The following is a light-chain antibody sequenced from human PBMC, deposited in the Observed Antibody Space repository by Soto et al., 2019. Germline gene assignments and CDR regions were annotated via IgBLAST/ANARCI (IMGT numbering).Light chain of an antibody. CDR3: QQYYNWPA. Sequence: EILFTQSPGTLSLSLGERATLSCRASQSVDSNYLAWYQQKPGEAPRLLILGASTRATGIPARLSGSGSGTEFTLTIRSLQSEDFAVYYCQQYYNWPAFGQGTKVDIK. CDR2: GAS. V-gene: IGKV3-15*01. J-gene: IGKJ1*01. CDR1: QSVDSN.